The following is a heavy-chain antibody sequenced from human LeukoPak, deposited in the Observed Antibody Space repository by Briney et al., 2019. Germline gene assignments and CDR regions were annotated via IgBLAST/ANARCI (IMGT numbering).Heavy chain of an antibody. Sequence: GGSLRLSCAASGFTFSSYSMNWVRQAPGKGLEWVSHITASGTAMFYADSVKGRFTISRDNAKNSPYLQMNSLRDEDTAVYYCASSGSYRFDYWGQGTLVTVSS. J-gene: IGHJ4*02. V-gene: IGHV3-48*02. CDR2: ITASGTAM. CDR1: GFTFSSYS. D-gene: IGHD1-26*01. CDR3: ASSGSYRFDY.